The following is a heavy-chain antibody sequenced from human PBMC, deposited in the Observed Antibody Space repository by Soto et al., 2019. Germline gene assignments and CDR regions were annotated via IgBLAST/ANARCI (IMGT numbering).Heavy chain of an antibody. CDR2: IYFSGST. V-gene: IGHV4-39*01. Sequence: ESLSLTCTVSGVSISSSSDYWGWIRQTPGKGLEWIGTIYFSGSTYYNPSLKSRVTISVDRSKNQFSLNLTSVTAADTAVYYCARHGSYWGPGTLVTVSS. CDR3: ARHGSY. CDR1: GVSISSSSDY. J-gene: IGHJ4*02.